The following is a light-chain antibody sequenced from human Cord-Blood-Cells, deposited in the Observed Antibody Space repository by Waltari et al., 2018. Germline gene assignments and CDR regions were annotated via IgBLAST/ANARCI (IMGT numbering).Light chain of an antibody. CDR2: YVS. Sequence: QSALTQPASVSGSPGQSITISCTGTSSDVGGYNYVPWYQQHPGKAPKLMIYYVSNRPSGVSNRFSGSKSGNTASLTISGLQAEDEADYYCSSYTSSSTVFGGGTKLTVL. CDR3: SSYTSSSTV. CDR1: SSDVGGYNY. J-gene: IGLJ2*01. V-gene: IGLV2-14*01.